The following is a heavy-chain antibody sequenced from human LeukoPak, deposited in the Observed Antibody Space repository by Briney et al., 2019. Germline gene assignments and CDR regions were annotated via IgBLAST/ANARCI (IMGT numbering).Heavy chain of an antibody. D-gene: IGHD6-13*01. CDR2: ISAYNGNT. CDR3: ARARTTIAAPSSDFDY. Sequence: ASVKVSCKASGYTFTSYGISWVRQAPGQGLEWMGWISAYNGNTNYAQTLQGRVTMTTDTSTSTAYMELRSMRSDDTAVYYCARARTTIAAPSSDFDYWGQGTLVTVSS. J-gene: IGHJ4*02. V-gene: IGHV1-18*01. CDR1: GYTFTSYG.